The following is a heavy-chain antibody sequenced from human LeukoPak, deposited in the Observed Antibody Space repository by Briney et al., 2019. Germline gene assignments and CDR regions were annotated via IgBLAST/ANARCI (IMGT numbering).Heavy chain of an antibody. D-gene: IGHD3-10*01. CDR1: GFTFSSYA. V-gene: IGHV3-30-3*01. J-gene: IGHJ6*02. Sequence: GGSLRLSCAASGFTFSSYAMHWVRQAPGKGLEWVAVISYDGSNKYYADSVKGRFTISRDNSKNTLYPQMNSLRAEDTAVYYCAREGGMVRGVMYYYYYGMDVWGQGTTVTVSS. CDR2: ISYDGSNK. CDR3: AREGGMVRGVMYYYYYGMDV.